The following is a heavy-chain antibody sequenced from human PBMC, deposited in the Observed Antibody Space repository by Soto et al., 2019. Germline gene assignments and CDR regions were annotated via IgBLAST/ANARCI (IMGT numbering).Heavy chain of an antibody. Sequence: QVKLVESGGGVVQPGTSLRLSCTASGFSFSNSGIQWVRQTPGKGLEWVALISFDGDKYYVGSVKARFTISRDNPTNTVYLQMNPLRPEVTGVYYCSRDYARGRCQFWGQGTLVTVSS. CDR1: GFSFSNSG. J-gene: IGHJ4*02. CDR3: SRDYARGRCQF. V-gene: IGHV3-30*03. CDR2: ISFDGDK. D-gene: IGHD2-8*01.